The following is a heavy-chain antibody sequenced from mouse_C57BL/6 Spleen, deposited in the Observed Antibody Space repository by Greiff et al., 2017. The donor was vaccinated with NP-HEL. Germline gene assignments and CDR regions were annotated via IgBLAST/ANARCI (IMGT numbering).Heavy chain of an antibody. J-gene: IGHJ3*01. V-gene: IGHV1-69*01. CDR3: APDYDAPLLPY. D-gene: IGHD2-4*01. CDR1: GYTFTSYW. CDR2: IDPSDSYT. Sequence: QVQLQQPGAELVMPGASVKLSCKASGYTFTSYWMHWVKQRPGQGLEWIGEIDPSDSYTNYNQKFKGKATLTVDKSSSTAYMQLSSLTSEDSAVYYCAPDYDAPLLPYWGQGTLVTVSA.